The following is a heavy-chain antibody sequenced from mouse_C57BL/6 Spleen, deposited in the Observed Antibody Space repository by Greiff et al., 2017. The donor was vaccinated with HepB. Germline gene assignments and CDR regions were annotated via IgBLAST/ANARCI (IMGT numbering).Heavy chain of an antibody. J-gene: IGHJ1*03. CDR3: ARWGTTVDWYFDV. CDR1: GYTFTSYD. V-gene: IGHV1-85*01. Sequence: QVQLKESGPELVKPGASVKLSCKASGYTFTSYDINWVKQRPGQGLEWIGWIYPRGGSTKYNEKFKGKATLTVDTSSSTAYMELHSLTSEDSAVYFCARWGTTVDWYFDVWGTGTTVTVSS. D-gene: IGHD1-1*01. CDR2: IYPRGGST.